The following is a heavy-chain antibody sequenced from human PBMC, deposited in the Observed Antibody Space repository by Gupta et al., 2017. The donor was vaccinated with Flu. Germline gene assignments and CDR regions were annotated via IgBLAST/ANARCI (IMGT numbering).Heavy chain of an antibody. J-gene: IGHJ4*02. CDR2: TSGHDGEN. CDR3: TRDRLATIGTKGFEH. V-gene: IGHV1-18*01. Sequence: QVQLEQSGAEVRAPGASVKVTCKTSGYSFGSFGISWVRLAPGQGLEWMGWTSGHDGENQYRRRFRDRITLTRDKSAGTAYMELRSLRPTDTGLFFGTRDRLATIGTKGFEHWGQGTLSTVSS. CDR1: GYSFGSFG.